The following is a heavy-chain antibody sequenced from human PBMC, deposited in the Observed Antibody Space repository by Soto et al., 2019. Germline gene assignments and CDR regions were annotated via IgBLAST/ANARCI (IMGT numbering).Heavy chain of an antibody. V-gene: IGHV3-30*18. CDR1: GFTFSSYG. J-gene: IGHJ4*02. CDR3: AKGTAQYGRGWLRGSFDD. Sequence: PGGSLRLSCAASGFTFSSYGMHWVRQAPGKGLAWVAVISYDGSNKYYADSVKGRFTISRDNSKNTLYLQMNSLRAEDTAVYYWAKGTAQYGRGWLRGSFDDWGQGTLVTVAS. CDR2: ISYDGSNK. D-gene: IGHD6-19*01.